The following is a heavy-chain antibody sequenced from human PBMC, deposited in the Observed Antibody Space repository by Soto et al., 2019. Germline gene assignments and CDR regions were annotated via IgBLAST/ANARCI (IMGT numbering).Heavy chain of an antibody. CDR3: ATAEVDY. Sequence: GGSLRLSCAASGFTFGNSWMHWVRQAPGKGLEWVSRMNSDGSTTDYADSVKGRFTVSRDNAKNTLYLQMISLRAEDTAVYYCATAEVDYWGPGTLVTSPQ. V-gene: IGHV3-74*01. CDR2: MNSDGSTT. J-gene: IGHJ4*02. CDR1: GFTFGNSW.